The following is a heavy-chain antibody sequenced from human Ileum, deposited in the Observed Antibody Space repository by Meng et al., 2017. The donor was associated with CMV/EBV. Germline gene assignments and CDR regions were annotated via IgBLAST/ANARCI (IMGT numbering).Heavy chain of an antibody. D-gene: IGHD3-10*01. CDR3: ARDGTSGADAMDV. CDR2: IYYSGST. J-gene: IGHJ6*02. Sequence: GSLRLSCSVSRGSVTSGDSYWTWVRQYPGKGVEWIGNIYYSGSTNYNPSLKSRVTISTDTSKNQFSLKLSSVTAADTDVYYCARDGTSGADAMDVWGQGTTVTVSS. CDR1: RGSVTSGDSY. V-gene: IGHV4-61*08.